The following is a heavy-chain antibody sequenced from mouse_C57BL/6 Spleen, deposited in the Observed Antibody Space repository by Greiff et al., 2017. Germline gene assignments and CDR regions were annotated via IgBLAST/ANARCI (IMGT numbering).Heavy chain of an antibody. Sequence: VQLKESGGGLVQPGGSLSLSCAASGFTFTDYYMSWVRQPPGKALEWLGFIRNKANGYTTEYSASVKGRFNISRDNSQSILYLQMNALRAEDSATYYCARSYYYGSSFFDYWGQGTTLTVSS. J-gene: IGHJ2*01. CDR3: ARSYYYGSSFFDY. D-gene: IGHD1-1*01. CDR2: IRNKANGYTT. V-gene: IGHV7-3*01. CDR1: GFTFTDYY.